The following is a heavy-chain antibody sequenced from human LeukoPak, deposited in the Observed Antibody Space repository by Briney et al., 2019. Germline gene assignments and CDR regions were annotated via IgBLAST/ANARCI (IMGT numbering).Heavy chain of an antibody. CDR3: ATTDYYYYYYMDV. J-gene: IGHJ6*03. Sequence: SETLSLTCTVSGGSISSYYWSWIRQPPGKGLEWIGYIYYSGSTDYNPSLKSRVTMSVDTSKNQFSLKLSSVTAADTAVHYCATTDYYYYYYMDVWGKGTTVTVSS. CDR1: GGSISSYY. CDR2: IYYSGST. D-gene: IGHD4-17*01. V-gene: IGHV4-59*01.